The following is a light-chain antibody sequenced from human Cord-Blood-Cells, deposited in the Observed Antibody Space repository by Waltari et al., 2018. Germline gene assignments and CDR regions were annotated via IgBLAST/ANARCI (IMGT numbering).Light chain of an antibody. V-gene: IGLV2-14*01. CDR1: SSDVGGYNY. CDR2: DVS. CDR3: SSYTSSSTVV. J-gene: IGLJ2*01. Sequence: QSALTQPASVSGSPGQSITISCTGTSSDVGGYNYVSWYQQHPGKAPKLMVYDVSKRPSGGSNRFSGSKSGNTASLTLSGLQAEDEADYYCSSYTSSSTVVFGGGTKLTVL.